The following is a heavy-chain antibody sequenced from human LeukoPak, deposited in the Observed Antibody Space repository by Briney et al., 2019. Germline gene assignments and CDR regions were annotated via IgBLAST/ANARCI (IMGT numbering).Heavy chain of an antibody. CDR2: IYTTGSTTGST. J-gene: IGHJ4*02. D-gene: IGHD6-13*01. Sequence: SQTLSLTCTVSGGSVSSGSYYWNWIRQPAGKGLECIGRIYTTGSTTGSTTYNPSLKSRVTMSIDTSRTHFSLELSSVTAADTAVYFCARDAPGIAAAVVYWGQGTLVTVSS. V-gene: IGHV4-61*02. CDR3: ARDAPGIAAAVVY. CDR1: GGSVSSGSYY.